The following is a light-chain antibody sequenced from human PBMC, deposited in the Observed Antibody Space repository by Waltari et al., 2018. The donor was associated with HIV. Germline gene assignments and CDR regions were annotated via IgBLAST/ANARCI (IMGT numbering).Light chain of an antibody. CDR3: QSYDSSLRASV. J-gene: IGLJ2*01. V-gene: IGLV1-40*01. CDR1: RSNIGAGYF. CDR2: SDI. Sequence: QSALTQPPSVSGAPGQRVTISCTGNRSNIGAGYFVHWYQHLPATAPKLLVYSDIKRPSGVPDLFSGSKSGTSASLVITGLQAEDEADYYCQSYDSSLRASVFGGGTKLTVL.